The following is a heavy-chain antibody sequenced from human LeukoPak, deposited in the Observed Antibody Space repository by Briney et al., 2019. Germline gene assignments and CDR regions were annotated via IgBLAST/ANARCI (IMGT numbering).Heavy chain of an antibody. Sequence: PGGSLRLSCAASGFTFSNYWMNWVRQAPGKGLEWVANIKQDGSEKYYVDSVKGRFTISRDNAKNSLYLQMNSLRAEDTAVYYCATMSGESMVVLAVFDYRGQGTLVTVSS. CDR2: IKQDGSEK. CDR3: ATMSGESMVVLAVFDY. CDR1: GFTFSNYW. V-gene: IGHV3-7*01. J-gene: IGHJ4*02. D-gene: IGHD2-15*01.